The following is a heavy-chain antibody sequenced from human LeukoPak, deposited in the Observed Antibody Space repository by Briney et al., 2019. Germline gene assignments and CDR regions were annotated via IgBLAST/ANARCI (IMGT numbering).Heavy chain of an antibody. CDR1: GFTFSSYS. Sequence: GGSLRLSCAASGFTFSSYSMNWVRQAPGKGLEWVSSISSSSSYIHYADSVKGRFTISRDNAKNSLYLQMNSLRAEDTAVYYCARDCSGGSCYAHWGQGTLVTVSS. CDR2: ISSSSSYI. D-gene: IGHD2-15*01. CDR3: ARDCSGGSCYAH. J-gene: IGHJ4*02. V-gene: IGHV3-21*01.